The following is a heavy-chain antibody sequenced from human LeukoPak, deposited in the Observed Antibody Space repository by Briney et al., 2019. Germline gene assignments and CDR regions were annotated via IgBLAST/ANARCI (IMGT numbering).Heavy chain of an antibody. Sequence: GGSLRLSCAASGFTFSTYWMHWVRQAPGKGLVWVSCINSDGGSPSYADSVKGRFTISRDNAKNSLYLQMNSLRAEDTAVYYCARDFGDSDAFDIWGQGTMVTVSS. CDR1: GFTFSTYW. CDR2: INSDGGSP. D-gene: IGHD4-17*01. J-gene: IGHJ3*02. CDR3: ARDFGDSDAFDI. V-gene: IGHV3-74*01.